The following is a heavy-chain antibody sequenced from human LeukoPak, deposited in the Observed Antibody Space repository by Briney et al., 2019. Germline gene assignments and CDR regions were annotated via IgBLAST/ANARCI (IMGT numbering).Heavy chain of an antibody. CDR1: GFTFTSYS. J-gene: IGHJ6*02. Sequence: GGSLRLSCAASGFTFTSYSMNWVRQAPGKGLEWVSSISGGSGYIYYADSVQGRFTISRDNAKNSLYLQMNGLRAEDTAVYYCARIGFKGGSATDYHYSGMDVWGQGTTVTVSS. CDR3: ARIGFKGGSATDYHYSGMDV. V-gene: IGHV3-21*01. D-gene: IGHD2-15*01. CDR2: ISGGSGYI.